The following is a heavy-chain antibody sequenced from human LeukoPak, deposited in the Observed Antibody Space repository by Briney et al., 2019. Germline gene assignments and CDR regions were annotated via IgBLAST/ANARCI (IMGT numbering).Heavy chain of an antibody. D-gene: IGHD3-16*01. CDR2: ISSSSSTI. J-gene: IGHJ4*02. CDR1: GFTFSSYS. CDR3: ARENYDYVWGCRETGFDY. V-gene: IGHV3-48*01. Sequence: GGSLRLSCAASGFTFSSYSRNWVRQAPGKGLEWVSYISSSSSTIYYADSVKGRFTISRDNARNTMYQQMNSLRAEDTAVYYCARENYDYVWGCRETGFDYWGQGTLVTVSS.